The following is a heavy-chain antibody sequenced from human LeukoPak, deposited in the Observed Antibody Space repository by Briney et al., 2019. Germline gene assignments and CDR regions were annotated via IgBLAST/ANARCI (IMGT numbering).Heavy chain of an antibody. D-gene: IGHD3-9*01. CDR3: ARGYRAYYDILTGYFDAFDI. CDR1: GFTFSSYS. Sequence: GGSLRLSCAASGFTFSSYSMNWVRQAPGKGLEWVSSISSSSSYIYYADSVKGRFTTSRDNAKNSLYLQMNSLRAEDTAVYYCARGYRAYYDILTGYFDAFDIWGQGTMVTVSS. J-gene: IGHJ3*02. CDR2: ISSSSSYI. V-gene: IGHV3-21*01.